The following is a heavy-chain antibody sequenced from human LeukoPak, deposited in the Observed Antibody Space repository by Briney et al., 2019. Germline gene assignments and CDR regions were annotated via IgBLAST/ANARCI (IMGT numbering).Heavy chain of an antibody. D-gene: IGHD1-26*01. J-gene: IGHJ5*02. CDR3: ARRWELLGNRSDP. CDR1: GGTFSSYA. Sequence: SVKVSCKASGGTFSSYAISWVRQAPGQGLEWMGGIIPIFGTANYAQKFQGRVTITADESTSTAYMELSSLRSEDTAVYYCARRWELLGNRSDPWGQGTLVTVSS. V-gene: IGHV1-69*13. CDR2: IIPIFGTA.